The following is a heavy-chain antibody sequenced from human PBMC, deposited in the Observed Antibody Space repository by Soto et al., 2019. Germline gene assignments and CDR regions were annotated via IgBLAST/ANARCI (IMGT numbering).Heavy chain of an antibody. D-gene: IGHD3-10*01. J-gene: IGHJ4*02. CDR3: ARGGYYGSGSYYTKYYFDY. V-gene: IGHV3-13*01. Sequence: EVQLVESGGGLVQPGGSLRLSCAASGFTFSSYDMHWVRQATGKGLEWVSVIGTAGDTYYPGSVKGRFTISRENAKNSLYLQLHSLREGDKAVYYCARGGYYGSGSYYTKYYFDYWGQGTLVTVSS. CDR2: IGTAGDT. CDR1: GFTFSSYD.